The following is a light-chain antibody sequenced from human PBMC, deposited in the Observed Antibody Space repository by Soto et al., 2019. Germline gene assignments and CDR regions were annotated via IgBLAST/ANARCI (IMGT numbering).Light chain of an antibody. CDR2: GAS. CDR1: QSVSSSY. V-gene: IGKV3-20*01. J-gene: IGKJ4*01. Sequence: EIVLTQSPGALSLSPGERATLSCRASQSVSSSYLAWYQQKPGQAPSLLIYGASSRATGIPDRFSGSGSGTNFTLTISGLEPEDFAVYYCQQYGNSPLTFGGGTKVDIK. CDR3: QQYGNSPLT.